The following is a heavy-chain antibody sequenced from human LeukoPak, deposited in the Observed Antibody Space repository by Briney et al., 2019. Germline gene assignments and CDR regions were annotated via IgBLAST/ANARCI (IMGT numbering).Heavy chain of an antibody. CDR1: GGTFSSYA. J-gene: IGHJ6*03. V-gene: IGHV1-69*05. CDR2: IIPIFGTA. D-gene: IGHD3-3*01. Sequence: SVKVSCKAYGGTFSSYAISWVRQAPGQGLEWMGRIIPIFGTANYAQKFQGRVTITTDESTGTAYMELSSLRSEDTAVYYCARADYDFWSGYPDIYYMDVWGKGTTVTVFS. CDR3: ARADYDFWSGYPDIYYMDV.